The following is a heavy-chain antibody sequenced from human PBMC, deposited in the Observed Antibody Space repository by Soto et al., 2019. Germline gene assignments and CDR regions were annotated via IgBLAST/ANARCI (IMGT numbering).Heavy chain of an antibody. CDR3: ARVHVMVVAGSTFDY. V-gene: IGHV4-38-2*02. Sequence: SETLALAGTVAGYSISSGSSWAWIRQPPGKGQEGVARTYHGGTNFYHPSLKSRNPITVDTSNIQYSLNLTSVTAADTAVYYCARVHVMVVAGSTFDYWGHGTLVTVFS. CDR1: GYSISSGSS. CDR2: TYHGGTN. D-gene: IGHD6-19*01. J-gene: IGHJ4*01.